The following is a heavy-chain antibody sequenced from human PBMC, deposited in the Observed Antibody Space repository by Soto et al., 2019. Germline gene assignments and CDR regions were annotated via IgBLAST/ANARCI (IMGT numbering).Heavy chain of an antibody. V-gene: IGHV4-59*08. Sequence: TSETLSLTCTVSGASSSYYYWSWIRQSPGKGLEWIGYIYYSGSTIYSPSLKSRVTISVDTSQNQLSLKLSSVTAADTAVYYCARQLDIAVAGTFGYWGQGTLVTVSS. J-gene: IGHJ4*02. D-gene: IGHD6-19*01. CDR3: ARQLDIAVAGTFGY. CDR1: GASSSYYY. CDR2: IYYSGST.